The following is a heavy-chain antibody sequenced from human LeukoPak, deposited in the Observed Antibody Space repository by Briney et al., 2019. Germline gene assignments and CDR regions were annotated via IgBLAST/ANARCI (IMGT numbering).Heavy chain of an antibody. V-gene: IGHV4-59*08. CDR1: GGSFTRDY. J-gene: IGHJ4*02. CDR3: ARRRDTYGSDPFDF. D-gene: IGHD3-10*01. CDR2: YHNGRT. Sequence: SETLSLTCNVSGGSFTRDYWSWIRQPPGKGLEWVSYYHNGRTNYNPSLNDRVTISIDTPMAQFSLILNSVTAADAAVYYCARRRDTYGSDPFDFWGRGSLVIVTS.